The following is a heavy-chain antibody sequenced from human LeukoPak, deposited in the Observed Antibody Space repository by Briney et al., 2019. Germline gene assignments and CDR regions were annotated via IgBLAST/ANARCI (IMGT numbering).Heavy chain of an antibody. Sequence: PGGSLRLSCAASGFTFSSYGMHWVRQAPGKGLEWVAVISYDGSNKYYADSVKGRFTISRDNSKNTLYLQMNSLRAEDTAVYYCAKDLFCSGGSCQTGYWGQGTLVTVSS. CDR1: GFTFSSYG. CDR2: ISYDGSNK. J-gene: IGHJ4*02. CDR3: AKDLFCSGGSCQTGY. D-gene: IGHD2-15*01. V-gene: IGHV3-30*18.